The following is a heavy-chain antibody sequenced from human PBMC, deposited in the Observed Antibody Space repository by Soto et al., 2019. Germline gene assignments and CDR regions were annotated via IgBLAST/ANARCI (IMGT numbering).Heavy chain of an antibody. J-gene: IGHJ3*02. Sequence: GGAVRLSCAASGFSCSIYDMSWVRQAPGKGLEWVSTILVDGRTFYVDSVKGRFTISRDSSKNTVYLQMNSLTAGDTALYYCAKATATGGGAFDICGQGTMVTVSS. CDR1: GFSCSIYD. D-gene: IGHD2-8*02. V-gene: IGHV3-23*01. CDR2: ILVDGRT. CDR3: AKATATGGGAFDI.